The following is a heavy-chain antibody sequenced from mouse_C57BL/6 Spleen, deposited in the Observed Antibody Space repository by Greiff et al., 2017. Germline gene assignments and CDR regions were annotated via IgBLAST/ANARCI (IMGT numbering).Heavy chain of an antibody. CDR2: IHPNSGST. CDR1: GYTFNSYW. Sequence: QVQLQQPGAELVKPGASVKLSCKASGYTFNSYWMHWVKQRPGQGLEWIGMIHPNSGSTKYNEKFKSKATLTVDKSSSTAYMQLSSLTSEDSAVYYCTREIFKGNAMDDWGQGTSVTVSS. D-gene: IGHD1-3*01. CDR3: TREIFKGNAMDD. J-gene: IGHJ4*01. V-gene: IGHV1-64*01.